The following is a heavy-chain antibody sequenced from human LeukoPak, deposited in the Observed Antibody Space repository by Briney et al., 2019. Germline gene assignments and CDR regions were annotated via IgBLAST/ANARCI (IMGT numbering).Heavy chain of an antibody. J-gene: IGHJ4*02. CDR1: RGCFSGYY. V-gene: IGHV4-34*01. CDR3: ARLRISPPGVGY. Sequence: SETLSLTCAVYRGCFSGYYWSWIRQPPGKGLEWIGEINHSGSTYYNPSLKSRVTISVDTSKNQFALKLTSVTAADTAVYYCARLRISPPGVGYWGQGTLLTVSS. CDR2: INHSGST. D-gene: IGHD2-8*01.